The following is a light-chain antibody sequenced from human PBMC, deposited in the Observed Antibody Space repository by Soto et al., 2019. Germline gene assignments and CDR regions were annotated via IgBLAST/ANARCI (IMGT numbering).Light chain of an antibody. CDR2: DVS. CDR1: SSDVGAYNY. V-gene: IGLV2-11*01. Sequence: QSALTQPRSVSGSPGQSITISCTGTSSDVGAYNYVSWYQQNPGKVPKLMIYDVSSRPSGVPDRFSGSKSGNTASLTISGLQADDEADYYCCSYAGSYTVVFGGGTKLTVL. CDR3: CSYAGSYTVV. J-gene: IGLJ3*02.